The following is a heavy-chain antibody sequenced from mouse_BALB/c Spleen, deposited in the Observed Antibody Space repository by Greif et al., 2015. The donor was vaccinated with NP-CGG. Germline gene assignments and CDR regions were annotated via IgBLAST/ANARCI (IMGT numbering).Heavy chain of an antibody. CDR3: AIYYDYDDGIFAY. CDR1: GYTFTSYW. J-gene: IGHJ3*01. V-gene: IGHV1-69*02. CDR2: IDPSDSKT. Sequence: QVQLKESGAELVKPGAPVKLSCKASGYTFTSYWMNWVKQRPGRGLEWIGRIDPSDSKTHYNQKFKDKATLTVDKSSSTAYIQLSSLTSEDSAVYYCAIYYDYDDGIFAYWGQGTLVTVSA. D-gene: IGHD2-4*01.